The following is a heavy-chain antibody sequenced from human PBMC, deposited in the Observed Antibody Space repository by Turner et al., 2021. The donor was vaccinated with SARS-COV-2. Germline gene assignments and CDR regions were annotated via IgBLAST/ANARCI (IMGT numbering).Heavy chain of an antibody. D-gene: IGHD7-27*01. CDR1: GSPVRSGRYY. CDR3: SRVAGDADYFTY. CDR2: IYYTGNS. Sequence: QVQLHVAGPGIVQPSEPLFLNCAVPGSPVRSGRYYWSWIRQPPGKGLEWIGYIYYTGNSNYNPSLKMRLSISADTSKNQFSLQLSSMTAADTAVYYCSRVAGDADYFTYWCLGTLATVSS. V-gene: IGHV4-61*01. J-gene: IGHJ4*01.